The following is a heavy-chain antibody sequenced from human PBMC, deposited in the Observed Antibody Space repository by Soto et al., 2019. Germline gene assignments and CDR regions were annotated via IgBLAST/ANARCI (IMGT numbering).Heavy chain of an antibody. D-gene: IGHD2-15*01. J-gene: IGHJ4*02. V-gene: IGHV1-46*01. Sequence: VKVSCKASGYTFTSYYMHWVRQAPGQGLEWMGIINPSGGSTSYAQKFQGRVTMTRDTSTSTVYMELSSLRSEDTAVYYCARDTNCSGGSCYPAPIEYWGQGTLVTVSS. CDR2: INPSGGST. CDR1: GYTFTSYY. CDR3: ARDTNCSGGSCYPAPIEY.